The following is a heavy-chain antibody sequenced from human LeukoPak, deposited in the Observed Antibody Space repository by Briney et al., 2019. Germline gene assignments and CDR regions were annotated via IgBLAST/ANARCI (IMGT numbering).Heavy chain of an antibody. CDR1: GYILTELS. CDR2: FDPEDGET. J-gene: IGHJ4*02. D-gene: IGHD6-19*01. Sequence: ASVKVSCKVSGYILTELSMHWVRQAPGKGFEWMGGFDPEDGETIYAQKFQGRVTMTEDTSTDTAYMELSSLRSDDTAVYYCARDLRVWDSGWYFDYWGQGTLVTVSS. V-gene: IGHV1-24*01. CDR3: ARDLRVWDSGWYFDY.